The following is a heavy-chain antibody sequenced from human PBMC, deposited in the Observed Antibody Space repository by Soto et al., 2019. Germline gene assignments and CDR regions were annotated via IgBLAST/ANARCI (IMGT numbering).Heavy chain of an antibody. CDR3: AKDKEIYDILTGYYNVFGFDY. D-gene: IGHD3-9*01. CDR2: ISGSGGST. J-gene: IGHJ4*02. CDR1: GFTFSSYA. V-gene: IGHV3-23*01. Sequence: GGSLILSCAASGFTFSSYAMSWVRQAPGKGLEWVSAISGSGGSTYYADSVKGRFTISRDNSKNTLYLQMNSLRAEDTAVYYCAKDKEIYDILTGYYNVFGFDYWGQGTLVTXSS.